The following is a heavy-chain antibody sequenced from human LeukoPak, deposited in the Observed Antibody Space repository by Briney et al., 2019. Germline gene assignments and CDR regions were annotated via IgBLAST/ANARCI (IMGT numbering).Heavy chain of an antibody. J-gene: IGHJ4*02. CDR1: GFTFSTYW. Sequence: GGSLRLSCAASGFTFSTYWMHWVRQAPGKGLVWVSRIRPEGTTTAYADSVKGRFTISRDNAKNTLFLQMNSLSAEDTAVYYCARDLDWILFDYWGQGTLVTVST. V-gene: IGHV3-74*03. CDR2: IRPEGTTT. CDR3: ARDLDWILFDY. D-gene: IGHD3-9*01.